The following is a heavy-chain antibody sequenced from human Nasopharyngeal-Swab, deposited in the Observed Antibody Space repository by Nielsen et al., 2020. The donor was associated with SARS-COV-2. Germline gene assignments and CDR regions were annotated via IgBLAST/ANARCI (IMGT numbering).Heavy chain of an antibody. V-gene: IGHV3-48*03. D-gene: IGHD2-2*01. CDR1: GFTFSSYE. CDR3: ASSTSRYYYYYGMDV. Sequence: GGSLRLSCAASGFTFSSYEMNWVRQAPGKGLEWVSYISSSGRTIYYADSVKGRFTISRDNAKNSLYLQMNSLRAEDTAVYYCASSTSRYYYYYGMDVWGQGTTVTVSS. CDR2: ISSSGRTI. J-gene: IGHJ6*02.